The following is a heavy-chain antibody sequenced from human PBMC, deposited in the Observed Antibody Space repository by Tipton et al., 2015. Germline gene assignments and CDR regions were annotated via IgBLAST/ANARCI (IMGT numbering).Heavy chain of an antibody. J-gene: IGHJ4*02. V-gene: IGHV4-61*05. D-gene: IGHD3-9*01. CDR2: ISYSGST. CDR3: ACQDYDSLTRDYQTVDY. CDR1: GGSVSTSNYY. Sequence: TLSLTCTVSGGSVSTSNYYWGWIRQSPGKGLEWIGYISYSGSTHYNPSLKRRVTISVDTSKNQFSLKLTSVTAADTAVYYCACQDYDSLTRDYQTVDYWGQGTLVTVSS.